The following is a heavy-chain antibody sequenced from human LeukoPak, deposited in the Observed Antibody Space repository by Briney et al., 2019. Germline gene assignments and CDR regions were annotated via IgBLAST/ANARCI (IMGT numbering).Heavy chain of an antibody. V-gene: IGHV4-59*08. Sequence: PSETLSLTCTVSGGSISSYYWSWIRQPPGKGLEWIGYIYYSGSTNYNPSLKSRVTISVDTSKNQFSLKLSSVTAADTAVYYCAIQPRAWSFDYWGQGTLVTVSS. D-gene: IGHD2-15*01. CDR2: IYYSGST. CDR1: GGSISSYY. J-gene: IGHJ4*02. CDR3: AIQPRAWSFDY.